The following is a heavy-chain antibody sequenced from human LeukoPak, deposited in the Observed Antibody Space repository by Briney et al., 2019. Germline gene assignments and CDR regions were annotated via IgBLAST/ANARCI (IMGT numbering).Heavy chain of an antibody. J-gene: IGHJ4*02. CDR2: IDYRGTT. CDR1: GGSISSNY. Sequence: PSETLSLTCTVSGGSISSNYWSWIRQPPGKRLEWIGYIDYRGTTNYNPSLKSRVTISVDTSKNQFSLKLNSVTAADTAVYYCARRYNRGSLDYWGRGTLATVSS. D-gene: IGHD6-19*01. V-gene: IGHV4-59*08. CDR3: ARRYNRGSLDY.